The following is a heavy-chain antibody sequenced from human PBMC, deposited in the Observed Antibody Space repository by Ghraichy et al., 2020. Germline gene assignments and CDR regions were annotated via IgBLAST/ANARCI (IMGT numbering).Heavy chain of an antibody. CDR1: GDSVSSSGAA. Sequence: TLSLTCVISGDSVSSSGAAWHWIRQSPSRGLEWLGRTYYRSKWYNDYAVSVKSRITINPDTSKNQFSLQLNSATPEDTAVYYCARSPSRKFDYWGQGTLVTVSS. CDR2: TYYRSKWYN. J-gene: IGHJ4*02. CDR3: ARSPSRKFDY. V-gene: IGHV6-1*01.